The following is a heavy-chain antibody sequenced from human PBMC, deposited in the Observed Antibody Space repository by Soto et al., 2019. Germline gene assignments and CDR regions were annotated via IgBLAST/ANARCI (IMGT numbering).Heavy chain of an antibody. J-gene: IGHJ5*02. V-gene: IGHV4-59*01. D-gene: IGHD5-12*01. CDR2: IYYSGST. CDR1: GCSISSYY. CDR3: ARPRWGYGNWFDP. Sequence: SETLSLTCTFSGCSISSYYWSLIRQPPGKGLEWIGYIYYSGSTNYNPSLKSRVTISVDTSKNQFSLKLSSVTAADTAVYYCARPRWGYGNWFDPWGQGTLVTVSS.